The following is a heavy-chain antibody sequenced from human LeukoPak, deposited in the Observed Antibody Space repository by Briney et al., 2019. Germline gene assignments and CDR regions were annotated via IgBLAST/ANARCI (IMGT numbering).Heavy chain of an antibody. Sequence: GGSLRLSCAASGFTFSSYGMHWVRQAPGKGLEWVAVIWYDGSNKYYADSVKGRFTISRDNSKNTLYLQMNSLRAEDTAVYYCARDSNYYDSSGCDYWGQGTLVTVSS. D-gene: IGHD3-22*01. J-gene: IGHJ4*02. CDR3: ARDSNYYDSSGCDY. CDR2: IWYDGSNK. CDR1: GFTFSSYG. V-gene: IGHV3-33*01.